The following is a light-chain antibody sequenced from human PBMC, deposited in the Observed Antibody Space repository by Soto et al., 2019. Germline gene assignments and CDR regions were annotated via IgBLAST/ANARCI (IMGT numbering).Light chain of an antibody. V-gene: IGKV1-5*03. CDR3: QQANSLPLT. CDR2: KAS. CDR1: QSISGL. Sequence: DIQMTQSPSTLSASVGDRVTITWRASQSISGLLAWYQQKPGKAPKLLIYKASGLESGVPSRFSGSGSGTEFTLTISSLQPEDFATYYCQQANSLPLTFGGGTKVDI. J-gene: IGKJ4*01.